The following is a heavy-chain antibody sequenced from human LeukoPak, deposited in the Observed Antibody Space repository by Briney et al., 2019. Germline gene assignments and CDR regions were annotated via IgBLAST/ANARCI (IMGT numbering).Heavy chain of an antibody. CDR2: INHSGST. J-gene: IGHJ3*02. Sequence: SETLSLTCAVYGGSFRGYSWSWIRQPPGKGLEWIGEINHSGSTNHNPSLKSRVTISADTSKSQFSLRLTSVTAADTAVYYCASGYFDWLFAFDIWGQGTMVTVSS. D-gene: IGHD3-9*01. CDR1: GGSFRGYS. V-gene: IGHV4-34*01. CDR3: ASGYFDWLFAFDI.